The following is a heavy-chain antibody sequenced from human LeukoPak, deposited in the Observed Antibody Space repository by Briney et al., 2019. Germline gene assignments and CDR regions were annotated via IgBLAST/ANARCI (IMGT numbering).Heavy chain of an antibody. CDR3: ARDSSRYSSSWYEGYGMDV. CDR1: GLTFSSYA. D-gene: IGHD6-13*01. V-gene: IGHV3-23*01. CDR2: ISGSGGST. Sequence: GGSLRLSCAASGLTFSSYAMSWVRQAPGKGLEWVSAISGSGGSTYYADSVKGRFTISRDNSKNTLYLQMNSLRAEDTAVYYCARDSSRYSSSWYEGYGMDVWGQGTTVTVSS. J-gene: IGHJ6*02.